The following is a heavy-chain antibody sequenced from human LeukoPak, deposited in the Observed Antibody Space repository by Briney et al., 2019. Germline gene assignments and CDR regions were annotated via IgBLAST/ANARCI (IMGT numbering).Heavy chain of an antibody. D-gene: IGHD2-8*01. J-gene: IGHJ5*02. CDR2: XNPSGGST. V-gene: IGHV1-46*01. CDR3: AREGADIVLMVYAIHSNWFDP. Sequence: XXXXXKXSGYTFTSYYMHWVRQAPGQGLEWMGVXNPSGGSTSYAQKFQGRVTMTRDTSTSTVYMELSSLRSEDTAVYYCAREGADIVLMVYAIHSNWFDPWGQGTLVTVSS. CDR1: GYTFTSYY.